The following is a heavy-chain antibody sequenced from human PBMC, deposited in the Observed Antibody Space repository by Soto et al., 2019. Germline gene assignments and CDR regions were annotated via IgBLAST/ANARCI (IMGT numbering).Heavy chain of an antibody. CDR1: GFTFSSYA. Sequence: GGSLRLSCAASGFTFSSYAMSWVRQAPGKGLEWVSAISGSGGSTYYADSVKGRFTISRDNSKNTLYLQMNSLRAEDTAVYYCAKGYYYDSSGYYFRLIDYWGQGTLVTVSS. D-gene: IGHD3-22*01. CDR3: AKGYYYDSSGYYFRLIDY. J-gene: IGHJ4*02. CDR2: ISGSGGST. V-gene: IGHV3-23*01.